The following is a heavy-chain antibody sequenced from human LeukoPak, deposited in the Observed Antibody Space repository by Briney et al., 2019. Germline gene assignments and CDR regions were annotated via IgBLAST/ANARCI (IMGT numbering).Heavy chain of an antibody. J-gene: IGHJ4*02. CDR1: GFTFSSYA. CDR3: AKDLGDSGPTPDSDY. D-gene: IGHD1-26*01. CDR2: ISYDGSNK. V-gene: IGHV3-30-3*01. Sequence: GGSLRLSCAASGFTFSSYAMHWVRQAPGKGLEWVAVISYDGSNKYYTDSVKGRFTISRDNSKNTLYLQMNSLRAGDTSVYYCAKDLGDSGPTPDSDYWGQGTLATVSS.